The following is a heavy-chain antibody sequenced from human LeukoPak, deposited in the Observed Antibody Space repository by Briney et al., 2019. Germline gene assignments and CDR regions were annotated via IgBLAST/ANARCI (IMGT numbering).Heavy chain of an antibody. J-gene: IGHJ2*01. Sequence: SETLSLTCAVYGGSFSGYYWSWIRQPPGKGLEWIGEINHSGSTNYNPSLKSRVTISVDTSKNQFSLRLGSVTAADTAVYYCARVLEGSSGQHWYFDLWGRGTLVTVSS. CDR2: INHSGST. CDR1: GGSFSGYY. V-gene: IGHV4-34*01. CDR3: ARVLEGSSGQHWYFDL. D-gene: IGHD6-19*01.